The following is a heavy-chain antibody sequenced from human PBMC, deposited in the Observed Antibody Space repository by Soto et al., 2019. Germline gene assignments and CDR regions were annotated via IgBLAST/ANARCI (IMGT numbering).Heavy chain of an antibody. CDR2: IWYDGSNK. Sequence: QVQLVESGGGLVKPGGSLRLSCAASGFTFSSHGMHWVRQAPGKGLEWVAVIWYDGSNKYYADPVKGRFTISRDNSKNTLYLQMNSVRAEDTAVYYCARVGGFYLDYWGQGTLVTVSS. J-gene: IGHJ4*02. V-gene: IGHV3-33*01. CDR3: ARVGGFYLDY. CDR1: GFTFSSHG. D-gene: IGHD3-10*01.